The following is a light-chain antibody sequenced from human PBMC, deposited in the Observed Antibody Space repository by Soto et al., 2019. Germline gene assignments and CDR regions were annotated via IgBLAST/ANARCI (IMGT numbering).Light chain of an antibody. Sequence: AIRMTQSPSSLSASTGDRVTITCRASQGISSYLAWYQQKPGKAPKLLIYAASTLQSGVPSRFSGSGSGTDFTLTISCLQSEDFATYYCQQYYSYPYTFGQGTKLAIK. CDR1: QGISSY. J-gene: IGKJ2*01. V-gene: IGKV1-8*01. CDR3: QQYYSYPYT. CDR2: AAS.